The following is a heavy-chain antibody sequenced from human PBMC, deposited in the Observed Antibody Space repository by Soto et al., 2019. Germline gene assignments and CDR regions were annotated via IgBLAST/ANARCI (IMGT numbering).Heavy chain of an antibody. CDR3: ARGLMAVAGRYYYALDV. Sequence: TSETLSLTCNVSGGSMTNYYWTWIRQPAGRGLEWIGRIQSGGNSNFNPSLNSRVTMSIDPSKNQFSLKLSSVTAADTALYYCARGLMAVAGRYYYALDVWGRGTTVTVSS. D-gene: IGHD6-19*01. CDR2: IQSGGNS. J-gene: IGHJ6*02. V-gene: IGHV4-4*07. CDR1: GGSMTNYY.